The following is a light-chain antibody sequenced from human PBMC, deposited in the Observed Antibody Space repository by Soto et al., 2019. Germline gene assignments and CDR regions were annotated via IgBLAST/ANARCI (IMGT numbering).Light chain of an antibody. V-gene: IGLV6-57*04. CDR1: TGNIASNY. J-gene: IGLJ2*01. CDR2: EDS. CDR3: QFYDGTSVV. Sequence: NFMLSQPHSVSGSPGKTVTISCTRSTGNIASNYVQWYQQRPGSAPTSVIYEDSQRPSGVPDRFSGSIDSSSNSASLTISGLETEDEADYYCQFYDGTSVVFGGGTKLTVL.